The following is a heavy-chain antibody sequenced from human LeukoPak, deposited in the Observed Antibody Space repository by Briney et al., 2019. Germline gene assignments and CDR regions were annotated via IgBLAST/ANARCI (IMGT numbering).Heavy chain of an antibody. CDR3: ASASRSSEHYFDY. Sequence: GESLKISCKCAGYSFTSYWIGWVRQTPGKGLEWMGIIYPGDSDTRYSPSFQGQVTISADKSISTAYLQWSSLKASDTAMYYCASASRSSEHYFDYWGQGTLVTVSS. CDR2: IYPGDSDT. J-gene: IGHJ4*02. V-gene: IGHV5-51*01. CDR1: GYSFTSYW.